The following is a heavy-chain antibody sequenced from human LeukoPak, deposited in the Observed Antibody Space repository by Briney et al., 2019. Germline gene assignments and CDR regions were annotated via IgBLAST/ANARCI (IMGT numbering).Heavy chain of an antibody. CDR1: GGSISSSIYY. V-gene: IGHV4-39*01. CDR3: ARLGSFDY. Sequence: SETLSLTCTVSGGSISSSIYYWVWIRQPPGKGLEWIGSIYYSGSAYYNPSLKSRVTISVDTSKNQFSLKLSSVTAADTAVYYCARLGSFDYWGQGTLVTVSS. J-gene: IGHJ4*02. CDR2: IYYSGSA. D-gene: IGHD3-10*01.